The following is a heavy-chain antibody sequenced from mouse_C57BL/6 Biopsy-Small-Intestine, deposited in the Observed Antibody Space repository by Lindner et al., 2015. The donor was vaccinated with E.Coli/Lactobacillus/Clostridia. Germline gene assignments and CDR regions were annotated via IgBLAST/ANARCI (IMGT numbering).Heavy chain of an antibody. CDR3: APKFSY. CDR1: GFNIKDYY. CDR2: IDPEDDET. V-gene: IGHV14-2*01. Sequence: VQLQESGAELVKPGASVKSSCTVSGFNIKDYYIHWVKQRTEQGLEWIGRIDPEDDETKYAPKFQGKATLTADTSSNTAYLQLSSLTFEDTAVYYCAPKFSYWGQGTLVTVSA. J-gene: IGHJ3*01.